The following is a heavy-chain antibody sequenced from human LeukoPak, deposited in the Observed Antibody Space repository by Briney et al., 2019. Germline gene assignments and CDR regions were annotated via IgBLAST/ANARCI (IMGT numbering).Heavy chain of an antibody. CDR1: GGSFSGYY. CDR2: INHSGST. CDR3: ARAQITMIVVVITTERAFDI. V-gene: IGHV4-34*01. J-gene: IGHJ3*02. D-gene: IGHD3-22*01. Sequence: SETLSLTCAVYGGSFSGYYWSWIRQPPGKGLEWIGEINHSGSTNYNPSLKSRVTISVDTSKNQFSLKLSSVTAADTAVHYCARAQITMIVVVITTERAFDIWGQGTMVTVSS.